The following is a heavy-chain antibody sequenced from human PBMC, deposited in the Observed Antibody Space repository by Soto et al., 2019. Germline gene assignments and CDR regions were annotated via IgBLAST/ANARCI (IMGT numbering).Heavy chain of an antibody. Sequence: QVQLVQSGAEVKKPGSSVKVSCKASGGTFSSYAISWVRQAPGQGLEWMGGIIPIFGTANYAQKFQGRVTITADESTSTADMELSSLRSEDTAVYYCATDETGRTGIEGYYYYGMDVWGQGTTVTVSS. CDR3: ATDETGRTGIEGYYYYGMDV. CDR1: GGTFSSYA. CDR2: IIPIFGTA. V-gene: IGHV1-69*12. D-gene: IGHD1-1*01. J-gene: IGHJ6*02.